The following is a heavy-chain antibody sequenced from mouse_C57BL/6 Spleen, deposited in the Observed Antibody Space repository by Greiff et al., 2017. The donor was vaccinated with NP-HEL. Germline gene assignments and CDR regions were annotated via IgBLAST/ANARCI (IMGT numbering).Heavy chain of an antibody. V-gene: IGHV1-19*01. Sequence: VQLQQSGPVLVKPGASVKMSCKASGYTFTDYYMNWVKQSHGKSLEWIGVINPYNGGTSYNQKFKGKATLTVDKSSSTAYMELNSLTSEDSAVYYCARRSRYGSSLDAMDYWGQGTSVTVSS. J-gene: IGHJ4*01. CDR2: INPYNGGT. CDR1: GYTFTDYY. CDR3: ARRSRYGSSLDAMDY. D-gene: IGHD1-1*01.